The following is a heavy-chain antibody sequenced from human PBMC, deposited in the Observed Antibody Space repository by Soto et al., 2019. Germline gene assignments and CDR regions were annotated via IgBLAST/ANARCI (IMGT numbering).Heavy chain of an antibody. V-gene: IGHV3-9*01. Sequence: GGSLRRSCAASGFTFDDYAMHWVRQAPGKCLEWVSGISWNSGSIGYADSVKGRFTISRDNAKNSLYLQMNSLRAEDTALYYCAKAGAAYYYDSSGQYYFDYWGQGTLVTVSS. CDR2: ISWNSGSI. CDR3: AKAGAAYYYDSSGQYYFDY. D-gene: IGHD3-22*01. CDR1: GFTFDDYA. J-gene: IGHJ4*02.